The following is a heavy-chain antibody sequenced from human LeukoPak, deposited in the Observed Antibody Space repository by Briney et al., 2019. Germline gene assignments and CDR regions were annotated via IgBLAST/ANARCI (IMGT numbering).Heavy chain of an antibody. CDR1: GRSINTYY. CDR2: MYISGST. D-gene: IGHD2-15*01. V-gene: IGHV4-4*07. Sequence: SETLSLTCTVSGRSINTYYWSWICPSAGKGLEWIGRMYISGSTNYHPSLKSRVTMSLDMSTNQFSLKLHSVTAADTALYYCVGDTVLPTGDPDGGFDIWGQGTRVTVSS. J-gene: IGHJ3*02. CDR3: VGDTVLPTGDPDGGFDI.